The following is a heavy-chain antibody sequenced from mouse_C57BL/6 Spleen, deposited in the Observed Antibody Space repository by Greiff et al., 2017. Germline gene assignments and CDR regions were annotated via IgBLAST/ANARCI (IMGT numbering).Heavy chain of an antibody. CDR3: ARVNYGSSLYAMDY. CDR1: GYSITSGYY. V-gene: IGHV3-6*01. Sequence: VQLKESGPGLVKPSQSLSLTCSVTGYSITSGYYWNWIRQFPGNKLAWMGYISYDGSNNYNPSLKNRISITSDTSKNQFFLKLNSVTTEDTSTYYCARVNYGSSLYAMDYWGQGTSVTVSS. D-gene: IGHD1-1*01. J-gene: IGHJ4*01. CDR2: ISYDGSN.